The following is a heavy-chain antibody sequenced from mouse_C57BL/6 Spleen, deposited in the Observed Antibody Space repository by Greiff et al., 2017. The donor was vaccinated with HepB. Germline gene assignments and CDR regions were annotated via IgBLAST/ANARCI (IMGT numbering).Heavy chain of an antibody. CDR2: IHPNSGST. V-gene: IGHV1-64*01. Sequence: VQLQQPGAELVKPGASVKLSCKASGYTFTSYWMHWVKQRPGQGLEWIGMIHPNSGSTNYNEKFKSKATLTVDKSSSTAYMQLSSLTSEDSAVYYCAREQTGDYFDYWGQGTTLTVSS. J-gene: IGHJ2*01. CDR1: GYTFTSYW. CDR3: AREQTGDYFDY. D-gene: IGHD4-1*01.